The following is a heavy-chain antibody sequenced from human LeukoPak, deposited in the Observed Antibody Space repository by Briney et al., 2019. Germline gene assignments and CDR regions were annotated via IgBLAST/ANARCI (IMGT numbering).Heavy chain of an antibody. Sequence: SQTLSLTCAISGDSVSSNSVTWNWIRQSPSRGLEWLGRTYYRSTWYNDYAVSVRGRIAVNPDTSKNQFSLHLNPVTPEDTAVYYCARRLTQYDCFDPWGQGILVTVSS. J-gene: IGHJ5*02. D-gene: IGHD2-2*01. CDR3: ARRLTQYDCFDP. CDR1: GDSVSSNSVT. CDR2: TYYRSTWYN. V-gene: IGHV6-1*01.